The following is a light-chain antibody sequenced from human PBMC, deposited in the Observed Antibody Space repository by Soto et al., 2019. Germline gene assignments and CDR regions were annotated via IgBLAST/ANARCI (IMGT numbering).Light chain of an antibody. CDR3: SSYAGSNNFVV. V-gene: IGLV2-8*01. Sequence: QSALTQPPSASGSPGQSVTISCTGTSSDVGAYSYVSWYQQHPGKAPKLMIYEVSKRPSGVPDRFSGSKSGNTASLTVSGLQAEVEADYYCSSYAGSNNFVVFGGGTKLTVL. J-gene: IGLJ2*01. CDR2: EVS. CDR1: SSDVGAYSY.